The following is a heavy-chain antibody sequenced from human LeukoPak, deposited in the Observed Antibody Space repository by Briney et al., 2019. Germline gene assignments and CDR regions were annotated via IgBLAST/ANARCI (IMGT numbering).Heavy chain of an antibody. D-gene: IGHD3-3*01. CDR1: GFTFSSYG. Sequence: GGTLRLSCAASGFTFSSYGMSWVRQAPGKGLEWVANINQDGSEKYYVDSVKGRSTISRDNAKNSLYLQMNSLRAEDTAVYYCARGLTWHYDFWSGYYRRLDYWGQGTLVTVSS. V-gene: IGHV3-7*01. J-gene: IGHJ4*02. CDR3: ARGLTWHYDFWSGYYRRLDY. CDR2: INQDGSEK.